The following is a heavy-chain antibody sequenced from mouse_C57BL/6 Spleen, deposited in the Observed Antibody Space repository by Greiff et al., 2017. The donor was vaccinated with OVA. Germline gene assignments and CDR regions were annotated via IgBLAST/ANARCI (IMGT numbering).Heavy chain of an antibody. D-gene: IGHD2-3*01. CDR3: AREGGYSGGYYCDY. CDR2: ISDGGSYT. J-gene: IGHJ2*01. Sequence: EVQLVESGGGLVKPGGSLKLSCAASGFTFSSYAMSWVRQTPEKRLEWVATISDGGSYTYYPDNVKGRFTISRDNAKNNLYLQMSHLKSEDTAMYYCAREGGYSGGYYCDYWGQGTTLTVSS. V-gene: IGHV5-4*01. CDR1: GFTFSSYA.